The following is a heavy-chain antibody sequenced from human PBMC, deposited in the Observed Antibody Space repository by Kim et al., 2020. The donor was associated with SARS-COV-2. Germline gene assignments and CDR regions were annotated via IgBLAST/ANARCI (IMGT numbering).Heavy chain of an antibody. CDR1: GFTFSSYS. CDR2: ISSSSSYI. CDR3: ARENNWNRGFDY. V-gene: IGHV3-21*01. D-gene: IGHD1-1*01. Sequence: GGSLRLSCAASGFTFSSYSMNWVRQAPGKGLEWVSSISSSSSYIYYADSVKGRFTISRDNAKNSLYLQMNSLRAEDTAVYYCARENNWNRGFDYWGQGTLVTVSS. J-gene: IGHJ4*02.